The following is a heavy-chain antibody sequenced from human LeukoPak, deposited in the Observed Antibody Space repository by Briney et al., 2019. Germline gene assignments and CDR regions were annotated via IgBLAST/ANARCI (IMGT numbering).Heavy chain of an antibody. V-gene: IGHV3-7*04. Sequence: GGSLRLSCAASGFTFSSYWMNWVRQAPGKGLEWVANIKQDGSERYYVDSVKGRFTISRDNAKNSLYLQMNSLRAEDTAVYYCARGSTGSGYSYGLHWGQGTLVTVSS. CDR1: GFTFSSYW. D-gene: IGHD5-18*01. J-gene: IGHJ4*02. CDR3: ARGSTGSGYSYGLH. CDR2: IKQDGSER.